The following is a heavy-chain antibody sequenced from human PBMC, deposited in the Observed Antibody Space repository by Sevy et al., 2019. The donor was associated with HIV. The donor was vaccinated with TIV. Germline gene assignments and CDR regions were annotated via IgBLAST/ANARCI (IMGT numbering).Heavy chain of an antibody. CDR2: IRYDGSNK. CDR1: GFTFSSYG. Sequence: GGYLRLSCAASGFTFSSYGMHWVRQAPGKGLEWVAFIRYDGSNKYYADSVKGRFTISRDNSKNTLYLQMNSLRAEDTAVYYCAKDRGIAARQPLGYWGQGTLVTVSS. D-gene: IGHD6-6*01. J-gene: IGHJ4*02. V-gene: IGHV3-30*02. CDR3: AKDRGIAARQPLGY.